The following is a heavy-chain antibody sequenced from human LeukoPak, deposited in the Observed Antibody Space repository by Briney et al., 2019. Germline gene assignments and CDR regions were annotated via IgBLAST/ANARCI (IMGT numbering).Heavy chain of an antibody. CDR3: ARGGGIAAAGHQDWFDP. Sequence: ASVKVSCKASGGTFSSYAISWVQQAPGQGLEWMGGIIPIFGTANYAQKFQGRVAITADESTSTAYMELSSLRSEDTAVYYCARGGGIAAAGHQDWFDPWGQGTLVTVSS. CDR1: GGTFSSYA. V-gene: IGHV1-69*13. J-gene: IGHJ5*02. CDR2: IIPIFGTA. D-gene: IGHD6-13*01.